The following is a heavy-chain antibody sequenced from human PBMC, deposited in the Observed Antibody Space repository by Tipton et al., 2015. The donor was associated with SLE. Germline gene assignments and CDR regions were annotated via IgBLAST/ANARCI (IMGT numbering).Heavy chain of an antibody. CDR1: GFTVSSNY. Sequence: SLRLSCAASGFTVSSNYMSWVRQAPGKGLEWVAFIRYDGSNKYYADSVKGRFTISRDNSKNTLYLQMNSLRAEDTAVYYCARDDMIWSSGGMDVWGQGTTVTVSS. CDR2: IRYDGSNK. J-gene: IGHJ6*02. D-gene: IGHD3/OR15-3a*01. CDR3: ARDDMIWSSGGMDV. V-gene: IGHV3-30*02.